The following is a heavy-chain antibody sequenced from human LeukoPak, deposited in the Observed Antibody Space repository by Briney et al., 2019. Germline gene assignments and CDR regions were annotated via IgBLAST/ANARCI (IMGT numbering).Heavy chain of an antibody. J-gene: IGHJ4*02. Sequence: GGPLTLLCGPSGFPHSIYRMHWVPQAPGKALEGVSYISGSSRIIYYADSVKGRLTISRDNSKNALYLQMNSLRDEDTAVYYCVGLDYGDPRGADYWGQGTLVTVSS. V-gene: IGHV3-48*02. CDR1: GFPHSIYR. CDR3: VGLDYGDPRGADY. CDR2: ISGSSRII. D-gene: IGHD4-17*01.